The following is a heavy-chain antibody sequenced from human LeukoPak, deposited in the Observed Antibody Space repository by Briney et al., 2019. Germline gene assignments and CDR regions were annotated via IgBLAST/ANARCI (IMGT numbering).Heavy chain of an antibody. Sequence: ASVKVSYKASGYTFTAHYIHWVRQAPGQGLEWMGWIDPNSGGTNYAQKFLGSVTMTGDTSINTAFMELSRLRSDDTAIYYCARTPHYCSGGSCYFDVFDIWGQGTMVTVSS. CDR2: IDPNSGGT. CDR1: GYTFTAHY. V-gene: IGHV1-2*02. CDR3: ARTPHYCSGGSCYFDVFDI. D-gene: IGHD2-15*01. J-gene: IGHJ3*02.